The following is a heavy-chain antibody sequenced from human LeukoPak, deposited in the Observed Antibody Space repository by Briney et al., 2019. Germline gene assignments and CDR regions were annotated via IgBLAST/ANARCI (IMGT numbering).Heavy chain of an antibody. CDR2: IYYSGST. J-gene: IGHJ4*02. CDR3: AREGGSTKDY. V-gene: IGHV4-59*05. Sequence: SETLSLTCTVSGGSTSNYYGSWIRQPPGKGLEWIGSIYYSGSTYYNPSLKSRVTISVDTSKNQFSLKLRSVTAADTAVYYCAREGGSTKDYWGQGTLVTVSS. D-gene: IGHD5/OR15-5a*01. CDR1: GGSTSNYY.